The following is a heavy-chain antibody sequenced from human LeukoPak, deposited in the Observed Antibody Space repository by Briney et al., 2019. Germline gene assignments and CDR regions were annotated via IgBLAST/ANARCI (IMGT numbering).Heavy chain of an antibody. Sequence: GGSLRLSCAASGFTFSSYWMHRVRQAPGKGLVWVSRINSDGSSTIYADSVKGRFTISRDNAKNTLYLQMNSLRAEDTAAYHCAKGYSYNYADYWGQGTLVTVSS. CDR2: INSDGSST. J-gene: IGHJ4*02. D-gene: IGHD5-18*01. CDR1: GFTFSSYW. V-gene: IGHV3-74*01. CDR3: AKGYSYNYADY.